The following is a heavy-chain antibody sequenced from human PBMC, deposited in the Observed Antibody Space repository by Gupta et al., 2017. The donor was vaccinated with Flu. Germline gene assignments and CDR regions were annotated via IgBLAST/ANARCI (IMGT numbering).Heavy chain of an antibody. Sequence: QGLEWMGWINPKSGGTDYAQQFQGRVTMTRDTSIGTAYMELNRLRSDDTAIYYCARLTGFYSGSFYEPIFDSWGQGTLVAVSS. J-gene: IGHJ4*02. V-gene: IGHV1-2*02. CDR2: INPKSGGT. D-gene: IGHD1-26*01. CDR3: ARLTGFYSGSFYEPIFDS.